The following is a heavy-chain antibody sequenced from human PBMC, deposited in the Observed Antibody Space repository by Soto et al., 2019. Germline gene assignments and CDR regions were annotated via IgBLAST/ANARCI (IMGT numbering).Heavy chain of an antibody. Sequence: PGESLKISCKGSGYSFPNFWIVWVRQVPGRGLEWMGIVYPGDSDTRYSPSFQGQVTISADKSISAAYLQWSSLKASDSAIYYSARIMTVAGADAFDFSGRGTMVAVSS. V-gene: IGHV5-51*01. J-gene: IGHJ3*01. CDR3: ARIMTVAGADAFDF. CDR2: VYPGDSDT. CDR1: GYSFPNFW. D-gene: IGHD6-19*01.